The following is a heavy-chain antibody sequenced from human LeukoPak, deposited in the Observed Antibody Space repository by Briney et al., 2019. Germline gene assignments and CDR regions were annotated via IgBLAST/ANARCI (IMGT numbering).Heavy chain of an antibody. D-gene: IGHD3-10*01. Sequence: PGGSLRLSCAASGFTVSSNYMSWVRQAPGKGLEWVSVIYSGGSTYYSDSVKVRFTISRHNSKNTLYLQMNSLRAEDTAVYYCARLLWFGENVFDYWGQGTLVTVSS. J-gene: IGHJ4*02. CDR1: GFTVSSNY. CDR2: IYSGGST. CDR3: ARLLWFGENVFDY. V-gene: IGHV3-53*04.